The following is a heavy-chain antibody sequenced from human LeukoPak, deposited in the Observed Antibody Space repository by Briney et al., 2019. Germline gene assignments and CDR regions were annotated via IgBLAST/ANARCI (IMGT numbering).Heavy chain of an antibody. CDR3: ARDYYGSGSWSRQWNWFDP. V-gene: IGHV1-2*02. CDR1: GYTFTGYY. Sequence: GASVKVSCKASGYTFTGYYMHWVRQAPGQGLEWMGWINPNSGGTNYAQKFQGRVTMTRDTSISTAYMELSRLRSDDTAVYYCARDYYGSGSWSRQWNWFDPWGQGTLVTVSS. D-gene: IGHD3-10*01. J-gene: IGHJ5*02. CDR2: INPNSGGT.